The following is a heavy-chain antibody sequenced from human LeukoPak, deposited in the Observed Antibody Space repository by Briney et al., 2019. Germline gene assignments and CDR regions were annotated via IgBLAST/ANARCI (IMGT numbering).Heavy chain of an antibody. Sequence: SETLSLTCTVSGDSISSGTYYWNWIRQSAGKELEWIGRIYTSGITNYNPSLKSRVTISLDTSKNQFSLKLSSVTAADTAVYYCARHFNWGSWYFDYWGPGTLVTVSS. CDR1: GDSISSGTYY. V-gene: IGHV4-61*02. D-gene: IGHD7-27*01. CDR3: ARHFNWGSWYFDY. CDR2: IYTSGIT. J-gene: IGHJ4*02.